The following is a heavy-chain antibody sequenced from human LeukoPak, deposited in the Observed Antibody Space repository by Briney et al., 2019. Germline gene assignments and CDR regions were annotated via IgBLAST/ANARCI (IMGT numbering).Heavy chain of an antibody. Sequence: GGSLRLSCAASEFTFSKYAMNWVRQAPGKGLEWVSGINGSGVITFYADSVKGRFTISRDNSKNTLYMQMNSLRAEDTAIYYCAKDSSQGGDYFDSWGQGTLVTVSS. D-gene: IGHD3-16*01. CDR1: EFTFSKYA. CDR2: INGSGVIT. CDR3: AKDSSQGGDYFDS. V-gene: IGHV3-23*01. J-gene: IGHJ4*02.